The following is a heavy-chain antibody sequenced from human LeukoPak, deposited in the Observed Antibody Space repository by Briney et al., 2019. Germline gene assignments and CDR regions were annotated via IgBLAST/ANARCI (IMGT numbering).Heavy chain of an antibody. CDR1: GFTVSNNY. D-gene: IGHD3-22*01. CDR3: ARFTASTGYYWYYFDY. J-gene: IGHJ4*02. Sequence: PGGSLRLACAASGFTVSNNYMRWVRQAPGKGLEWVSVIYSSGSTFYAESVKGRFTISRDKSKNTLYLQMNSLRAEDTAVYYCARFTASTGYYWYYFDYWGQGTLVTVSS. V-gene: IGHV3-53*01. CDR2: IYSSGST.